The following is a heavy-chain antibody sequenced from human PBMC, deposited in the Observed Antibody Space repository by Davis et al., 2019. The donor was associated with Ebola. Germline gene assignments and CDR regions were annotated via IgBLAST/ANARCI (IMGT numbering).Heavy chain of an antibody. CDR1: GYTFTNYY. J-gene: IGHJ3*02. V-gene: IGHV1-18*04. CDR2: ISAYNGNT. Sequence: ASVKVSCKASGYTFTNYYMHWVRQAPGQGLEWMGWISAYNGNTNYAQILQGRVTMTTDTSTGTAYMDLSSLRSEDTALYYCTTPGGQDSGYDVFDIWGQGTTVTVSS. CDR3: TTPGGQDSGYDVFDI. D-gene: IGHD5-12*01.